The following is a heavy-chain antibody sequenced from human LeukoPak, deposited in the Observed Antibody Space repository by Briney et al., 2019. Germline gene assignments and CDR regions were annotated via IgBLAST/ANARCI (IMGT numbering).Heavy chain of an antibody. D-gene: IGHD6-13*01. V-gene: IGHV3-23*01. Sequence: GGSLRLSCAASGFTFDDYGMSWVRQAPGEGLEWVSASSGSGDSADYADAVKGRFTISRDNSKSTLYLQMTSLRVDDTAVYYCAKRATAGGFDSWGQGTLVTVSS. CDR3: AKRATAGGFDS. CDR2: SSGSGDSA. CDR1: GFTFDDYG. J-gene: IGHJ4*02.